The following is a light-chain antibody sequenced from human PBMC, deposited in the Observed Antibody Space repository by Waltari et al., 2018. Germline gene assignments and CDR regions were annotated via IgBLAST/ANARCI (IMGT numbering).Light chain of an antibody. CDR2: RND. CDR1: SPNIGTNP. J-gene: IGLJ2*01. CDR3: AAWDDSLKVRL. V-gene: IGLV1-44*01. Sequence: QSVLTQPPSASGTPGQRVTISCSGGSPNIGTNPVNWYQHLPGMAPRLLVDRNDQRPSGVPDRFSGSKSGTSASLDISGLQSEDEADYYCAAWDDSLKVRLFGGGTKVTVL.